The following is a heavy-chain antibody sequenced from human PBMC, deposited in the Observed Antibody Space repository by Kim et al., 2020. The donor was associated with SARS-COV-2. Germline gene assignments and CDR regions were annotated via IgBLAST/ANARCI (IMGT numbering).Heavy chain of an antibody. D-gene: IGHD3-3*01. CDR2: INTNTGNP. CDR1: GYTFTSYA. CDR3: ARDTGATTIFGVVIHPPLAFDI. V-gene: IGHV7-4-1*02. Sequence: ASVKVSCKASGYTFTSYAMNWVRQAPGQGLEWMGWINTNTGNPTYAQGFTGRFVFSLDTSVSTAYLQISSLKAEDTAVYYCARDTGATTIFGVVIHPPLAFDIWGRGTMVTVSS. J-gene: IGHJ3*02.